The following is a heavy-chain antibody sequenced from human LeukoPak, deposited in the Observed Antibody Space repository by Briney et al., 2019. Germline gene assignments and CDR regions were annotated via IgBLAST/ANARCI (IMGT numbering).Heavy chain of an antibody. CDR2: ISSSSSTI. D-gene: IGHD6-25*01. J-gene: IGHJ4*02. CDR3: ATIAAVDY. CDR1: GFTFSSYI. V-gene: IGHV3-48*04. Sequence: GGSLRLSCAASGFTFSSYIMNWVRQAPGKGLEWVSYISSSSSTIYYADSVKGRFTISRDNAKNSLYLQMNSLRAEDTAVYYCATIAAVDYWGQGTLVTVSS.